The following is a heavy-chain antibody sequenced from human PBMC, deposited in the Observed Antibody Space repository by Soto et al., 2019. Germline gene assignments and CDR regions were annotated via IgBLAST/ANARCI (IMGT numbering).Heavy chain of an antibody. CDR1: GFTVSSNY. CDR2: IYSGGST. Sequence: PGGSLRLSCAASGFTVSSNYMSWVRQAPGKGLEWVSVIYSGGSTYYADSVKGRFTISRHNSKNTLYLQMNSRRAEDTAVYYCARATYYDFLSGSPREAYYMDVWGKGTTVTVS. D-gene: IGHD3-3*01. V-gene: IGHV3-53*04. CDR3: ARATYYDFLSGSPREAYYMDV. J-gene: IGHJ6*03.